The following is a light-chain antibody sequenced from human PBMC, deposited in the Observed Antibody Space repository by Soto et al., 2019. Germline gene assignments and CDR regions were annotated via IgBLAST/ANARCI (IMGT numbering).Light chain of an antibody. V-gene: IGKV1-8*01. Sequence: ALRMSQSQASVSASTGGRVTIPCRASQGISSYLAWYQQKPGKAPKLLIYAASTLQSGVPSRFSGSGSGTDFTLTISCLQSEDFATYYCQQLNSFPITFGQGTRLEIK. CDR1: QGISSY. J-gene: IGKJ5*01. CDR3: QQLNSFPIT. CDR2: AAS.